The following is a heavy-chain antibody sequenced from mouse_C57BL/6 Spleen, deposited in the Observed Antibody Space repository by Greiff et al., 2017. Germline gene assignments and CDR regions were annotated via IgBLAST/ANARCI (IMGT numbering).Heavy chain of an antibody. J-gene: IGHJ4*01. Sequence: EVKVVESGGGLVKPGGSLKLSCAASGFTFSSYAMSWVRQTPEKRLEWVATISDGGSYTYYPDNVKGRFTISRDNAKNNLYLQMSHLKSEDTAMYYCAREYGNLYYAMDYWSQGTSDTVSS. D-gene: IGHD2-1*01. CDR3: AREYGNLYYAMDY. V-gene: IGHV5-4*01. CDR1: GFTFSSYA. CDR2: ISDGGSYT.